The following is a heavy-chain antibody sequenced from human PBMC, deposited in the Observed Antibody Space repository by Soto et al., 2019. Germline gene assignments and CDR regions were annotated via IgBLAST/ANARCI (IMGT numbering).Heavy chain of an antibody. D-gene: IGHD6-13*01. V-gene: IGHV1-18*01. J-gene: IGHJ5*02. Sequence: QVPLVQSGAEVKKPGASVKVSCKASGYTFTSYGISWVRQAPGQGLEWMGWISAYNGNTNYAQKFQGRVTMTRNTSISTAYMELSSLRSEDTAVYYCARVPRGGSSWYFDPWGQGTLVTVSS. CDR2: ISAYNGNT. CDR1: GYTFTSYG. CDR3: ARVPRGGSSWYFDP.